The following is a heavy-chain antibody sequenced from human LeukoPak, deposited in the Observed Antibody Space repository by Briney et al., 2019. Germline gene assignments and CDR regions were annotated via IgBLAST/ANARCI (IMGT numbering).Heavy chain of an antibody. CDR1: GFTFTKYW. J-gene: IGHJ4*02. D-gene: IGHD3-22*01. Sequence: GDSLRLSCAASGFTFTKYWMTWVRQAPGKGLEWVGNIKQDGSDKNYMDSVKGRFTISRDNTKNSVYLQMSSLRAEDTAVYYCVRGDYYDSSGTFDYWGQGTLVTVSS. CDR2: IKQDGSDK. V-gene: IGHV3-7*04. CDR3: VRGDYYDSSGTFDY.